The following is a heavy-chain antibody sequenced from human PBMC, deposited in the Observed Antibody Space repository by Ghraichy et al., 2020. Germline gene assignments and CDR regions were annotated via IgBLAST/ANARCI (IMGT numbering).Heavy chain of an antibody. J-gene: IGHJ6*02. D-gene: IGHD3-10*01. CDR2: ISGSGGST. CDR3: AKDLSLLYYYYGMDV. Sequence: GGSLRLSCEASGFTFSSYVMSWVRQAPGKGLEWVSGISGSGGSTYYADSVKGRFTISRDNSKNTLYLQMNSLRAEDTAVYYCAKDLSLLYYYYGMDVWGQGTTVTVSS. V-gene: IGHV3-23*01. CDR1: GFTFSSYV.